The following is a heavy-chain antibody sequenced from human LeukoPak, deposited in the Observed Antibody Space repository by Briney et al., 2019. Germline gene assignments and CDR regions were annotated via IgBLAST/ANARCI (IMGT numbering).Heavy chain of an antibody. J-gene: IGHJ6*03. V-gene: IGHV3-21*01. CDR2: ISSSSSFI. CDR1: GFTFISYS. CDR3: ASRYGDFPYYMDI. Sequence: GGSLRLSCAASGFTFISYSMNWVRQAPGKGLEWVSPISSSSSFIYYADSVKGRFTISRDNANNSLYLQMNSLRAEDTAVYYCASRYGDFPYYMDIWGKGTTVTVSS. D-gene: IGHD4-17*01.